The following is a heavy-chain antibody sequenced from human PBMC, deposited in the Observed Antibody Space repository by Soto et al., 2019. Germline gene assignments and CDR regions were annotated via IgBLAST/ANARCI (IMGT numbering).Heavy chain of an antibody. CDR1: GFTFRDYA. D-gene: IGHD3-9*01. V-gene: IGHV3-30*14. Sequence: QVQLVDSGGGVVQPGRSLRLSCPTSGFTFRDYAIHWVRQSPGKGLDWVAVISYDGSNQYYSDSVKGRFTISRDNSKNMLYLQMDSLRAVHTAVYHCAREFNPHYSTLTDYYIDYWGQGTLVTVSS. CDR3: AREFNPHYSTLTDYYIDY. CDR2: ISYDGSNQ. J-gene: IGHJ4*02.